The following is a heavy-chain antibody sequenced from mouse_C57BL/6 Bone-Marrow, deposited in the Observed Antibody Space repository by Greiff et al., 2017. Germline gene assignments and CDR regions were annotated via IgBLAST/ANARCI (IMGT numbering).Heavy chain of an antibody. CDR1: GFTFSSYA. J-gene: IGHJ2*01. CDR2: ISDGGSYT. CDR3: EIDDGYYVFDY. V-gene: IGHV5-4*01. D-gene: IGHD2-3*01. Sequence: EVLLVESGAGLVKPGGSLKLSCAASGFTFSSYAMSWVRQTPEKRLEWVATISDGGSYTYYPHNVKGRFTISRNNAKNNQYQLLSHLKSEDTGMYYCEIDDGYYVFDYWGQGTTLTVSS.